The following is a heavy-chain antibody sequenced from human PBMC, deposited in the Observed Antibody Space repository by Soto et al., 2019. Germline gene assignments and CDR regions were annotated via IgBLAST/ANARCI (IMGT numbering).Heavy chain of an antibody. D-gene: IGHD2-21*02. CDR2: ISGGGGST. Sequence: EVQLLESGGRLVQPGGSLRLSCAASGFTFSSYAMNWVRQAPGKGLEWVAGISGGGGSTYYADSVKGRFTISRDTSKKPVYLQLNSLRAEDTAVYYCAKGVIVVVTVLRPDDAFDIWGPGTMVTVSS. CDR1: GFTFSSYA. V-gene: IGHV3-23*01. CDR3: AKGVIVVVTVLRPDDAFDI. J-gene: IGHJ3*02.